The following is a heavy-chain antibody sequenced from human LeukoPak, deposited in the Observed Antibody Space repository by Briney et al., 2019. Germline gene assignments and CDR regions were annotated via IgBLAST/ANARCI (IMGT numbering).Heavy chain of an antibody. CDR3: ARGSNDYVWGSYRSNWFDP. J-gene: IGHJ5*02. Sequence: SQTLSLTCTVYGGSFSGYYWSWIRQPPGKGLEWIGEINHSGSTNYNPSLKSRVTISVDTSKNQFSLKLSSVTAADTAVYYCARGSNDYVWGSYRSNWFDPWGQGTLVTVSS. CDR1: GGSFSGYY. D-gene: IGHD3-16*02. CDR2: INHSGST. V-gene: IGHV4-34*01.